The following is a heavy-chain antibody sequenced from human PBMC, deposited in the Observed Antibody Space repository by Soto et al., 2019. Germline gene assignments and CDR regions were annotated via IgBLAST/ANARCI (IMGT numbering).Heavy chain of an antibody. D-gene: IGHD5-12*01. CDR3: ARGAYGSLHFAY. Sequence: SETLSITCTVYDGSISSYYWSWIRQPPGKGLEWIGYIYYSGSTNYNPSLKSRVTISVDTSKNQFSLKLSSVTAADTAVYYCARGAYGSLHFAYSGQGPLVIV. V-gene: IGHV4-59*01. CDR2: IYYSGST. CDR1: DGSISSYY. J-gene: IGHJ4*02.